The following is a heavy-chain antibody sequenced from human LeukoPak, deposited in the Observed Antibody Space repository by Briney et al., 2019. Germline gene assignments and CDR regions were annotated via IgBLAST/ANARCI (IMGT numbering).Heavy chain of an antibody. D-gene: IGHD6-19*01. Sequence: GGSLRLSCAASGFTFSNYVMSWVRQAPGKGLEWVSAISGSGGSTYYADSVKGRFTISRDNSENTVYLQMNSLRAEDTAVYYCAKDLTSAWYYFDYWGQGTLVTVSS. CDR2: ISGSGGST. CDR3: AKDLTSAWYYFDY. V-gene: IGHV3-23*01. J-gene: IGHJ4*02. CDR1: GFTFSNYV.